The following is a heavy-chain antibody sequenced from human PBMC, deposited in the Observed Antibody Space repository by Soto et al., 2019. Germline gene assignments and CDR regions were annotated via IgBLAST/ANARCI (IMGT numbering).Heavy chain of an antibody. Sequence: VAGGTMVGHGWSWIRQNQGKGLEWGGDIDYSGSTNYNPSLKSRVTISVDTSKTQFSLKLSSVTAADTAVYYCARVHAYCSSTSCYSWFDPWGQRTPVTVSS. V-gene: IGHV4-59*11. CDR3: ARVHAYCSSTSCYSWFDP. CDR1: GGTMVGHG. CDR2: IDYSGST. D-gene: IGHD2-2*01. J-gene: IGHJ5*02.